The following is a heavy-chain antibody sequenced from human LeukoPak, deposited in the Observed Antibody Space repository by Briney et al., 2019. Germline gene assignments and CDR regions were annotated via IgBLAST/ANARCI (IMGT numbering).Heavy chain of an antibody. J-gene: IGHJ4*02. V-gene: IGHV3-7*05. D-gene: IGHD3-10*01. CDR2: IKQHGSEK. CDR1: GFTFSNYW. CDR3: AREGRESRGFDY. Sequence: AAGSLTLSRAASGFTFSNYWMSWVRQAPGKGLEWVANIKQHGSEKYYVDSVKGRFTISRDNAKNSLYLQMNSLRADDTAVYYCAREGRESRGFDYWGQGTLVTVSS.